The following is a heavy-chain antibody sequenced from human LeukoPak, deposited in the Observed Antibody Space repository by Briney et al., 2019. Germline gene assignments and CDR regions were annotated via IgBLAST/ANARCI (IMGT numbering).Heavy chain of an antibody. V-gene: IGHV4-59*08. D-gene: IGHD1-26*01. CDR1: GGSISSYY. Sequence: KPSETLSLTCSVSGGSISSYYWSWIRQPPGKGLEWIGYIYYSGSTNFKSPLKSRVTMSGDTSKNQFSLKLNSVTAADTAVYYCVRNNRYSGSYYFDYWGQGTLVTVSS. CDR2: IYYSGST. CDR3: VRNNRYSGSYYFDY. J-gene: IGHJ4*02.